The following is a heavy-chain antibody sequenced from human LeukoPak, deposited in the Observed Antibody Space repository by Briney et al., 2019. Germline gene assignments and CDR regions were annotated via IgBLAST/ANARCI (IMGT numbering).Heavy chain of an antibody. D-gene: IGHD1-1*01. V-gene: IGHV4-61*02. CDR2: MDFSGST. J-gene: IGHJ4*02. Sequence: SETLSLTCSVSGVSISSSTYFWSWIRQPAGKGLEWIGRMDFSGSTNYNPSLRSRVTLSLDTSKNQFSLKLSSVTAADTAVYYCARYSGTGSGMYYFDYWGQGTLVTVSS. CDR1: GVSISSSTYF. CDR3: ARYSGTGSGMYYFDY.